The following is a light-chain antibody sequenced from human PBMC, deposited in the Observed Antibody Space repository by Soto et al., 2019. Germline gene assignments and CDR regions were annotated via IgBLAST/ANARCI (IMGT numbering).Light chain of an antibody. CDR2: DAS. J-gene: IGKJ1*01. V-gene: IGKV1-5*01. Sequence: DIQMTQSPSSLSASVGDRVIITCRASQNIITWLAWYQQKPGKAPKLLIYDASSLESGVPSRFSGGGSGTEFTLTISSLQPFDFATYYREQYSRFSPFGQGTKVDIK. CDR3: EQYSRFSP. CDR1: QNIITW.